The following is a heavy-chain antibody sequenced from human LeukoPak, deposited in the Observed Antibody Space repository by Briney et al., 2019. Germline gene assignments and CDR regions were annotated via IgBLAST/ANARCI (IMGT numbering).Heavy chain of an antibody. CDR1: GGSISPYY. Sequence: ASGTLSLTCTVSGGSISPYYWSWIRQPPGKGLEWIGSIYYSGSTYCNPSLKSRVTISVDTSKNQFSLKLSSVTAADTAVYYCARLAYYYDSSQSSAFDIWGQGTMVTVSS. J-gene: IGHJ3*02. V-gene: IGHV4-59*05. CDR2: IYYSGST. D-gene: IGHD3-22*01. CDR3: ARLAYYYDSSQSSAFDI.